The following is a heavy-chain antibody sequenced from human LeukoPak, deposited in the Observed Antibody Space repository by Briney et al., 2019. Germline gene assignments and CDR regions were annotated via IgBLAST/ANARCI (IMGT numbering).Heavy chain of an antibody. J-gene: IGHJ4*02. CDR1: GFKFFTFA. CDR2: ISYDGSNK. Sequence: GGSLRLSCEASGFKFFTFAMHWVRRAPGKGLEWVAIISYDGSNKYYGDSVKGRFTISRDNSKNTLYLQMNSLRAEDTAVYYCAKDRGVGIAVAGTTVDYWGQGTLVTVSS. D-gene: IGHD6-19*01. CDR3: AKDRGVGIAVAGTTVDY. V-gene: IGHV3-30-3*01.